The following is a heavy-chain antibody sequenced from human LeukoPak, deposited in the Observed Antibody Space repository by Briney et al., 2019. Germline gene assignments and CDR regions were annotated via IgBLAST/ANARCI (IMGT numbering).Heavy chain of an antibody. CDR2: INHSGST. Sequence: SETLSLTCAVYGGSFSGYYWSWIRQPPGKGLEWIGEINHSGSTNYNPSLKSRVTISVDTSKNQFSLKLSSVTAADTAVYYCASTVVAIWGQGTMATVSS. J-gene: IGHJ3*02. D-gene: IGHD4-23*01. CDR3: ASTVVAI. CDR1: GGSFSGYY. V-gene: IGHV4-34*01.